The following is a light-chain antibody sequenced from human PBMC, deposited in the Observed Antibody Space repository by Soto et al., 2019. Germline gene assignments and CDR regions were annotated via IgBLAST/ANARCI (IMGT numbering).Light chain of an antibody. CDR3: ISFTSINTWV. CDR2: EVS. J-gene: IGLJ3*02. V-gene: IGLV2-14*01. Sequence: QSALTQPASVSGSPGQSITISCTGTRSDVGGYNYVSWYQMHPGKAPKVMIYEVSNRPSGVSDRFSGSKSGNTATLTISGRQAEDEAAYYCISFTSINTWVFGAGTKLTVL. CDR1: RSDVGGYNY.